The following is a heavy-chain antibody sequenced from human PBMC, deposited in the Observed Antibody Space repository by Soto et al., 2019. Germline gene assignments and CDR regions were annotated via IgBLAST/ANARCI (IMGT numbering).Heavy chain of an antibody. J-gene: IGHJ3*02. D-gene: IGHD2-21*02. CDR2: IRGSGGST. Sequence: EVQLLESGGGLVQPGGSLRLSCAASGFTFSSYVMSWVRQAPGKGLEWVSAIRGSGGSTYYADSVKGRFTISRDNSKNTLYLQMNSLRAEDTAVYYCAKDSDWHNAFDIWGQGTMVTVSS. CDR1: GFTFSSYV. V-gene: IGHV3-23*01. CDR3: AKDSDWHNAFDI.